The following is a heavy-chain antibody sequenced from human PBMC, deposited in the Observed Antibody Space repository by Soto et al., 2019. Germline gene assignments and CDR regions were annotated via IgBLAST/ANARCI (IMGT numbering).Heavy chain of an antibody. Sequence: PSQTLSLTCVRCGDSVSSNSAAWNWIRQSPSRGLEWLGRTYYRSKWYNDYAVSVKSRITINPDTSKNQFSLQLNSVTPEDTAVYYCARDLTPTINYYDSSGYFSGLDYWRQGTLVTVSS. CDR1: GDSVSSNSAA. J-gene: IGHJ4*02. CDR2: TYYRSKWYN. CDR3: ARDLTPTINYYDSSGYFSGLDY. V-gene: IGHV6-1*01. D-gene: IGHD3-22*01.